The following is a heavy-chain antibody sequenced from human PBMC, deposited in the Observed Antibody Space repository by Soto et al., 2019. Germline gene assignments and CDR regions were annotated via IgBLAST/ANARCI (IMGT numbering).Heavy chain of an antibody. Sequence: PGGSLRLSCAASGFTFSSYAMSWVRQAPGKGLEWVSAISGSGGSTYYADSVKGRFTISRDNSKNTLYLQMNSLRAEDTAVYYCAKLFRGSYPRPEWFDPWGQGTLVPVSS. CDR3: AKLFRGSYPRPEWFDP. J-gene: IGHJ5*02. CDR2: ISGSGGST. CDR1: GFTFSSYA. D-gene: IGHD1-26*01. V-gene: IGHV3-23*01.